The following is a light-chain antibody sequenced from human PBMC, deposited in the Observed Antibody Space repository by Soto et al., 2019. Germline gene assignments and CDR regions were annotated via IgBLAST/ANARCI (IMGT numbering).Light chain of an antibody. CDR1: QSISGSY. V-gene: IGKV3-20*01. J-gene: IGKJ1*01. CDR3: QQYGSSPRT. Sequence: EIVLTQSPGTLSLSPGERATLSCRASQSISGSYLAWYQQKPGQAPRLLIYGASSRATGIPDRFNGSGSGTDFTLTISRLEPEDFAVYYCQQYGSSPRTFGQGTKVEIK. CDR2: GAS.